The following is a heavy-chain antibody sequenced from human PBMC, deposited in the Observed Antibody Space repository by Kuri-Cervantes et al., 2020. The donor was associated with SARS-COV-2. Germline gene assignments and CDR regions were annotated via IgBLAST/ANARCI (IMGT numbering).Heavy chain of an antibody. D-gene: IGHD3-22*01. CDR2: IYSGGST. CDR3: ARIYSSGYFNWFDP. V-gene: IGHV3-66*02. J-gene: IGHJ5*02. CDR1: GFTVSSNY. Sequence: GESLKISCAASGFTVSSNYMSWVRQAPGKGLEWVSVIYSGGSTYYADSVKGRFTISRDNSKNTLYLQMNSLRAEDTAVYYCARIYSSGYFNWFDPWGQGTLVTVSS.